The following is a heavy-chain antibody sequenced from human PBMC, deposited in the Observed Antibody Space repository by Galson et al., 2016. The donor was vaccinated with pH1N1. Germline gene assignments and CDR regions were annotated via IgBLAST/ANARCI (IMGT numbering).Heavy chain of an antibody. J-gene: IGHJ5*02. CDR1: GYVFTSYG. D-gene: IGHD1-14*01. CDR2: ISGYNGNT. V-gene: IGHV1-18*01. Sequence: QSGAEVKEPGASVKVSCKASGYVFTSYGITWGRQAPGQGLEWMGLISGYNGNTNYAQKFRGRLTMTTDTSTTTAYMELRSLRSDDTAFYYCARLSGTRWLDPWGQGTLSTVSS. CDR3: ARLSGTRWLDP.